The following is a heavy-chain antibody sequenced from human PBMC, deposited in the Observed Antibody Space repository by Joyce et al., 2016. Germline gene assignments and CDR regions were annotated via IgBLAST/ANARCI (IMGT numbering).Heavy chain of an antibody. V-gene: IGHV4-34*01. J-gene: IGHJ4*02. CDR3: ARGVDY. Sequence: QVQLQQWGAGLLKPSETLSLSCAVYGDSSSGYYWSWFRQSPGKGLEWIVEINQSGNTNYNPSLESRVTISVDTSKSQFSLRLTSVTAADTAVYYCARGVDYWGQGVLVTVSS. CDR1: GDSSSGYY. CDR2: INQSGNT.